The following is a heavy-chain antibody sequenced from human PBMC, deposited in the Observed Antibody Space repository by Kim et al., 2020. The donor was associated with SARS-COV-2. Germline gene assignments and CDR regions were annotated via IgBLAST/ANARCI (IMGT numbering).Heavy chain of an antibody. CDR3: AKDKSSRCDY. Sequence: GGSLRLSCAASGFTFEDYAMHWVRQAPGKGLEWVSFISGDGSSTSYADSVKGRFTISRDNSKNSLYLQMNSLGTEDTALYYCAKDKSSRCDYWGQGTLVTVSS. D-gene: IGHD6-13*01. CDR2: ISGDGSST. V-gene: IGHV3-43*02. J-gene: IGHJ4*02. CDR1: GFTFEDYA.